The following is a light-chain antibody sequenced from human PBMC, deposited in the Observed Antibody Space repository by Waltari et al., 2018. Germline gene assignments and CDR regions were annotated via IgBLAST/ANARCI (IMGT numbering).Light chain of an antibody. J-gene: IGKJ1*01. Sequence: DIVMTQSPATLSVSPGEIATLSCRASQSVGTNLAWYQQRPGQAPRLLLYGASSRATGIPARFSGSGSGTDFTLTINSLQPEDFALYYCQQYHNWPPWAFGQGTKVEIK. CDR2: GAS. CDR1: QSVGTN. CDR3: QQYHNWPPWA. V-gene: IGKV3-15*01.